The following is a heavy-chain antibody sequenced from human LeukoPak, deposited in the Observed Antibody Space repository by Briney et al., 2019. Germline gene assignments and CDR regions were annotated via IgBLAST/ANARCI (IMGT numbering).Heavy chain of an antibody. J-gene: IGHJ4*02. D-gene: IGHD3-22*01. CDR3: ARENYDSSGYDY. CDR2: IYSGGST. Sequence: PGGSLRLSCAASGFTFSSNYMSWVRQAPGKGLEWVSVIYSGGSTYYADSVKGRFTISRDNSKNTLYPQMNSLRAEDTAVYYCARENYDSSGYDYWGEGTLVTVSS. CDR1: GFTFSSNY. V-gene: IGHV3-53*01.